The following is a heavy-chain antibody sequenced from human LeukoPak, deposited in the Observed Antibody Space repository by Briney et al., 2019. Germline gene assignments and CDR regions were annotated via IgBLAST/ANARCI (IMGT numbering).Heavy chain of an antibody. D-gene: IGHD2/OR15-2a*01. Sequence: GGSLRLSCAASGFTFSRYWMHWLRQAPGRGLVWVSRISTDGSSTSYADSVKGRFTISRDNGKNTLYLQMNSLRAEDTAVYYCASYLTSIPSGMDVWGQGTTVTVSS. V-gene: IGHV3-74*01. J-gene: IGHJ6*02. CDR1: GFTFSRYW. CDR2: ISTDGSST. CDR3: ASYLTSIPSGMDV.